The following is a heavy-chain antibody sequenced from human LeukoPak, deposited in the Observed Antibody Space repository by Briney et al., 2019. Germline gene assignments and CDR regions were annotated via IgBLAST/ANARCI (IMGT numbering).Heavy chain of an antibody. V-gene: IGHV3-23*01. D-gene: IGHD2-8*02. CDR1: GFTFYNYA. CDR3: AKPLGYCTGGVCYSNYFDP. Sequence: GGSLRLSCAASGFTFYNYAMSWVRQAPGKGLEWVSTISGSGGNTYSADSVKGRFTISRDNSENTLYLQMNSLRAEDTAVYYCAKPLGYCTGGVCYSNYFDPWGQGTRVTVSS. CDR2: ISGSGGNT. J-gene: IGHJ5*02.